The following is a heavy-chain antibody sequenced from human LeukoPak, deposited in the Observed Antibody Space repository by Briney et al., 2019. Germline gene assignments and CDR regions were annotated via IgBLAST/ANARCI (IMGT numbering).Heavy chain of an antibody. CDR2: INHSGST. CDR1: GGSFSGHY. V-gene: IGHV4-34*01. D-gene: IGHD5-24*01. CDR3: ARVRWAREAFDI. Sequence: SETLSLTCAVYGGSFSGHYLSWIRQPQGKGLEWIGEINHSGSTNYNPSLKSRVTISVDTSKNQFSLKLSSVTAADTSVYNCARVRWAREAFDIRGQATMVTVSS. J-gene: IGHJ3*02.